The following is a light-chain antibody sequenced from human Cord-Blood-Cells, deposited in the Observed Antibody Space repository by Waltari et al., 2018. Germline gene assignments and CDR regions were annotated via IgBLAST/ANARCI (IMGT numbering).Light chain of an antibody. CDR1: QSVLYRSNNKNY. J-gene: IGKJ2*03. V-gene: IGKV4-1*01. CDR2: WAS. Sequence: DIVMTQSPDSLAVSMGERATINCKSRQSVLYRSNNKNYLAWYQQKPGQPPKLLIYWASTRESGVPDRFSGSGSGTDFTLTISSLQAEDVAVYYCQQYYSTPYSFGHGTKLEIK. CDR3: QQYYSTPYS.